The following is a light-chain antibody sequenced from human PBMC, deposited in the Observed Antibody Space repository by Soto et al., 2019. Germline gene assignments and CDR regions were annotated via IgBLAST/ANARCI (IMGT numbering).Light chain of an antibody. J-gene: IGKJ1*01. CDR2: DAS. CDR3: QQRANWPRT. Sequence: PGERATLSCRASRNVRASLVWCQQKPGQPPRLLIYDASDRAPGIPARFSGSGSATDFTLTISSLEPEDFAIYYCQQRANWPRTFGQGTRVEI. CDR1: RNVRAS. V-gene: IGKV3-11*01.